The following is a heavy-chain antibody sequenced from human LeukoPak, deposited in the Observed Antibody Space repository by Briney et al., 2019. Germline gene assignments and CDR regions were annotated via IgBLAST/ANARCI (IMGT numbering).Heavy chain of an antibody. CDR2: ISSGGLTI. Sequence: PGGSLRLSCVASGFTFSTYTFNWVRQAPGKGLEWLSYISSGGLTIFYADSVKGRFTISRDNTKNAIYLDMLNVGAQDTAVYYCARDFDYGDYIDFWGQGTLVAVSS. CDR3: ARDFDYGDYIDF. CDR1: GFTFSTYT. V-gene: IGHV3-48*01. J-gene: IGHJ4*02. D-gene: IGHD4/OR15-4a*01.